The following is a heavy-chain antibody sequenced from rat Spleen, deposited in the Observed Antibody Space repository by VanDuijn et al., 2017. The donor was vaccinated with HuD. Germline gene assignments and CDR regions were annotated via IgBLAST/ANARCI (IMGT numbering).Heavy chain of an antibody. V-gene: IGHV5S10*01. CDR3: ATGSITIAAIGYFDY. Sequence: EVQLVESGGGLVQPGRSLKLSCAASGFTFSDYNMAWVRQAPKKGLEWVATIIYDGSRTYYRDSVKGRFTISRDNAKSTLYLQMDSLRSEDTATYYCATGSITIAAIGYFDYWGQGVMVTVSS. CDR2: IIYDGSRT. D-gene: IGHD1-2*01. J-gene: IGHJ2*01. CDR1: GFTFSDYN.